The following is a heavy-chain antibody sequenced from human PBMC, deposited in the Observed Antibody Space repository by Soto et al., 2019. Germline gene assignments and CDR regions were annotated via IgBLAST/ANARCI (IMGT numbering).Heavy chain of an antibody. D-gene: IGHD6-6*01. J-gene: IGHJ6*02. V-gene: IGHV3-23*01. CDR1: GFTFSSYA. CDR3: AKDQPTYSSSSVYCYHYGMDV. CDR2: ISGSGGST. Sequence: GGSLRLSCAASGFTFSSYAMSWVRQAPGKGLEWVSAISGSGGSTYYADSVKGRFTISRDNSKNTLYLQMNSLRAEDTAVYYCAKDQPTYSSSSVYCYHYGMDVCGQRTTLTVSS.